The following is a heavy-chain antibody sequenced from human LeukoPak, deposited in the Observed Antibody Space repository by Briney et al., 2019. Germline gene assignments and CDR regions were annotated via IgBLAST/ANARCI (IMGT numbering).Heavy chain of an antibody. CDR3: ANPQSRGYDYLDY. Sequence: GGSLRLSCVASGITFRSYGMHWVRQAPGKGLEGVAVISYDGSEKYYADSVKGRFTISRDNSKNTLYLQMNSLRGEDTAVYYCANPQSRGYDYLDYWGQGTLVTVPS. CDR2: ISYDGSEK. J-gene: IGHJ4*02. D-gene: IGHD5-12*01. V-gene: IGHV3-30*18. CDR1: GITFRSYG.